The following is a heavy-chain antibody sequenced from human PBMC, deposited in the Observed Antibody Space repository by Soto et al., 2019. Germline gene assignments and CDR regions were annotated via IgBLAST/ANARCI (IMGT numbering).Heavy chain of an antibody. CDR2: ISYDGSNK. V-gene: IGHV3-30*18. Sequence: GGSLRLSCAASGFTFSSYGMHWVRQAPGKGLEWVAVISYDGSNKYYADSVKGRFTISRDSSKNTLYLQMNSLRAEDTAVYYCAKGALDYYDSSGYYSDYWGQGPLVTVSS. CDR1: GFTFSSYG. D-gene: IGHD3-22*01. CDR3: AKGALDYYDSSGYYSDY. J-gene: IGHJ4*02.